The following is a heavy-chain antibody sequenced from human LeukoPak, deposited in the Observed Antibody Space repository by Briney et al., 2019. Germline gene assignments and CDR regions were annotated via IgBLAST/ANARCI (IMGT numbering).Heavy chain of an antibody. V-gene: IGHV4-61*02. CDR1: GGSMTSVSYF. CDR3: ARGAYGSGSAYNWFDP. J-gene: IGHJ5*02. Sequence: SETLSLTCTVSGGSMTSVSYFWSWIRQPAGKGLEWIGRIYTSGSTNYNPSLKSRVTISVDTSKNQFSLRLTSVNAADTAVSYCARGAYGSGSAYNWFDPWGQGTLVTVSS. D-gene: IGHD3-10*01. CDR2: IYTSGST.